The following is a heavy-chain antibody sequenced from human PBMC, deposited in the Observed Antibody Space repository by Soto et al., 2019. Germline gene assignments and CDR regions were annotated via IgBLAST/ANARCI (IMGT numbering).Heavy chain of an antibody. Sequence: EVQLVESGGGLVQPGGSLRLSCAASGFTFSSYWMSWVRQAPGKGLEWVANIKQDGSEKYYVDSVKGRFTISRDNAKNSPDLQMNSLGAEDTAVYYCARDNHFPTPRAAAAGSGGGYYYYGMDVWGQGTTVTVSS. CDR3: ARDNHFPTPRAAAAGSGGGYYYYGMDV. V-gene: IGHV3-7*03. J-gene: IGHJ6*02. D-gene: IGHD6-13*01. CDR2: IKQDGSEK. CDR1: GFTFSSYW.